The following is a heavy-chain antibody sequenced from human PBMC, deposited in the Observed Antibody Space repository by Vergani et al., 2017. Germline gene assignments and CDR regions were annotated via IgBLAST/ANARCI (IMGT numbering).Heavy chain of an antibody. CDR2: ISSSSSTI. V-gene: IGHV3-48*01. CDR1: GFTFSSYS. Sequence: EVQLVESGGGLVQPGGSLRLSCAASGFTFSSYSMNWVRQAPGKGLEWVSYISSSSSTIYYADSVKGRFTISRDNAKNSLYLQMNSLRAEDTAVYYCARALPNILGRRSLNWFDPWGQGTLVTVSS. J-gene: IGHJ5*02. D-gene: IGHD2/OR15-2a*01. CDR3: ARALPNILGRRSLNWFDP.